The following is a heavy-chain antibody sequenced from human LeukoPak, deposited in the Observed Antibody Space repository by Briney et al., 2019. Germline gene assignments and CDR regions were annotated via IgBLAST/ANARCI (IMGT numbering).Heavy chain of an antibody. D-gene: IGHD6-13*01. CDR1: GFTFSNFG. J-gene: IGHJ4*02. CDR3: AKDRVGSSSWYPYYFDY. V-gene: IGHV3-23*01. CDR2: VGRSGDT. Sequence: GGSLRLSCAASGFTFSNFGMSWVRQAPGKGLEWVSLVGRSGDTYYADPVKGRFTISRDNSKNTLYLQMNSLRAEDTAVYYCAKDRVGSSSWYPYYFDYWGLGTLVTVSS.